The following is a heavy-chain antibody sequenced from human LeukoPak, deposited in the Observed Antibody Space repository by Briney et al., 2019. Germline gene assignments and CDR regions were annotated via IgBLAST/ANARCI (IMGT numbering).Heavy chain of an antibody. V-gene: IGHV3-23*01. CDR1: GFTFSSYA. CDR2: ISGSGGST. D-gene: IGHD5-18*01. J-gene: IGHJ6*02. Sequence: GGSLRLSCAASGFTFSSYAMSWVRQAPGKGLERVSAISGSGGSTYYADSVKGRFTISRDNSKNTLYLQMNSLRAEDTAVYYCAKYGYSYGGNYYGLDVWGQGTTVTVSS. CDR3: AKYGYSYGGNYYGLDV.